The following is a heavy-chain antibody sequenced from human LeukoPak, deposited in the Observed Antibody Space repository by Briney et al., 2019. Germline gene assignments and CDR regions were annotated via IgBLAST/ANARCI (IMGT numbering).Heavy chain of an antibody. Sequence: SVKVSCKASGGTFSSYAISWVRQAPGQGLEWMGGIIPIFGTANYAQKFQGRVTTTADESTSTAYMELSSLRSEDTAVYYCARTTVTTGTYYYYYMDVWGKGTTVTVSS. CDR1: GGTFSSYA. D-gene: IGHD4-11*01. CDR3: ARTTVTTGTYYYYYMDV. J-gene: IGHJ6*03. V-gene: IGHV1-69*01. CDR2: IIPIFGTA.